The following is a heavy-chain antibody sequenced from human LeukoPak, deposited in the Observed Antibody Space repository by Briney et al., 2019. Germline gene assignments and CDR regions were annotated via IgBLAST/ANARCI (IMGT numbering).Heavy chain of an antibody. CDR3: ARDGQIGYYYDSSGYHNWFDP. CDR2: INPSGGST. CDR1: GYTFTSYY. V-gene: IGHV1-46*01. Sequence: ASVKVSCKASGYTFTSYYMHWVRQAPGQGLEWMGIINPSGGSTSYAQKFQGRVTMTRDMSTSTVYMELSSLRSEDTAVYYCARDGQIGYYYDSSGYHNWFDPWGQGTLATVSS. D-gene: IGHD3-22*01. J-gene: IGHJ5*02.